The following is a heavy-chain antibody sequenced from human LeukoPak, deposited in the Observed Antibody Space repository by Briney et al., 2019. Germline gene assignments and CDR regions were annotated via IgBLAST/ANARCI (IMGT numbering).Heavy chain of an antibody. D-gene: IGHD3-22*01. CDR1: GDSISSSY. J-gene: IGHJ4*02. CDR2: VHYTGKT. CDR3: ARGYYDRSGSSDPFDS. V-gene: IGHV4-59*01. Sequence: PSETLSLTCTVSGDSISSSYWSWIRQPPGKRLEWVGYVHYTGKTNYNPSLNNRATISVDMSKNQFSLTLTSVTLADTAVYYCARGYYDRSGSSDPFDSWGQGTLVTVSA.